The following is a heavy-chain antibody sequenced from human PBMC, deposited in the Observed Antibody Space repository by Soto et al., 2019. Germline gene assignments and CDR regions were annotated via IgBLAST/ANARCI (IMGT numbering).Heavy chain of an antibody. CDR2: SSPYSGYT. J-gene: IGHJ4*02. CDR1: GYSFMKYG. CDR3: AREASVLIPAAQPSRFAS. D-gene: IGHD2-2*01. Sequence: GASVKVSCKGFGYSFMKYGINWVRQAPGQGLEWVGWSSPYSGYTHHAQKFHGRLTLTTHTAASTAYMELRILRSAATALYYCAREASVLIPAAQPSRFASWGKGTLVPVSS. V-gene: IGHV1-18*01.